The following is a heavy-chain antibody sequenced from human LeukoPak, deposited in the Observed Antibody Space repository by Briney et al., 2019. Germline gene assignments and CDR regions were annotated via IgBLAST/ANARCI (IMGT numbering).Heavy chain of an antibody. CDR3: ARDRETIVATSANDY. Sequence: GASVKVSYKASGYTFTSYGISWVRQAPGQGLEWMGWISAYNGNTNYAQKLQGRVTMTTDTSTSTAYMELRSLRSDDTAVYYCARDRETIVATSANDYWGQGTLVTVSS. CDR1: GYTFTSYG. V-gene: IGHV1-18*01. D-gene: IGHD5-12*01. CDR2: ISAYNGNT. J-gene: IGHJ4*02.